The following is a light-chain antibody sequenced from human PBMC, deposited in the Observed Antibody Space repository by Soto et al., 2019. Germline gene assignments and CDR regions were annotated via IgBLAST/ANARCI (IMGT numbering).Light chain of an antibody. CDR2: EVS. CDR1: SSDVGGYNY. CDR3: ISYTSSSYTSSSTRV. V-gene: IGLV2-14*01. Sequence: QSVLTQPASVSGSPGQSITISCTGTSSDVGGYNYVSWYQQHPGKAPKLMIYEVSHRPSGVSNRFSGSKSGNTASLTISGLQAEDEADYYCISYTSSSYTSSSTRVFGGGTQLTVL. J-gene: IGLJ3*02.